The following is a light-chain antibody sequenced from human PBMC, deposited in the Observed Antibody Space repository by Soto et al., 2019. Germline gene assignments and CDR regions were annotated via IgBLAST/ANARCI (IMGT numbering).Light chain of an antibody. CDR1: RTIGTN. CDR2: KTS. CDR3: QQYADWPLT. J-gene: IGKJ4*01. V-gene: IGKV3-15*01. Sequence: IVMTQSPATVSVSPGESTSLSCRASRTIGTNLGWYQQKPGQAPRLLISKTSNRATGVPARFSGSGSGTEFILTITSLQSEDIAVYYCQQYADWPLTFGGGTKV.